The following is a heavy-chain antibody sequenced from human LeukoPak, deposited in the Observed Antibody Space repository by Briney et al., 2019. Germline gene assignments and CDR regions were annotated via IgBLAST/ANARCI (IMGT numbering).Heavy chain of an antibody. CDR1: GGSIGTFY. V-gene: IGHV4-59*01. Sequence: ETLSLTCTVFGGSIGTFYWSWIRQPPGKGLEWIGYIYYNGITNYNPSLKSRVTISVDTSKNQFSLKLTSVTAADTAVYYCARDLWLGGPRSGFDTWGQGTMVTVSS. CDR2: IYYNGIT. CDR3: ARDLWLGGPRSGFDT. J-gene: IGHJ3*02. D-gene: IGHD3-10*01.